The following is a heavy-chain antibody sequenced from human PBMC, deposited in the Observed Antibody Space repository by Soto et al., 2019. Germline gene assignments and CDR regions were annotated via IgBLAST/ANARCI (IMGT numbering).Heavy chain of an antibody. CDR3: ARDLGTNWGSGNWFDP. CDR2: IYYSGST. Sequence: SETLSLTCTVSGGSISSSSYYWGWIRQPPGKGLEWIGSIYYSGSTYYNPSLKSRVTISVDTSKNQFSLKLSSVTAADTAVDYCARDLGTNWGSGNWFDPWGQGTLVTVSS. V-gene: IGHV4-39*07. D-gene: IGHD7-27*01. CDR1: GGSISSSSYY. J-gene: IGHJ5*02.